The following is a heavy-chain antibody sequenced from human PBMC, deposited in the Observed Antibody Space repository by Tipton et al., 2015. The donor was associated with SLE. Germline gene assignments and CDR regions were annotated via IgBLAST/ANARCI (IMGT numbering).Heavy chain of an antibody. CDR1: GGSISSGGYY. D-gene: IGHD1-26*01. J-gene: IGHJ3*02. V-gene: IGHV4-61*08. Sequence: TLSLTCTVSGGSISSGGYYWSWIRQHPGKGLEWIGYIYYSGSTNYNPSLKSRVTISVDTSKNQFSLKLSSVTAADTAVYYCARDYYMRAFDIWGQGTMVTVSS. CDR2: IYYSGST. CDR3: ARDYYMRAFDI.